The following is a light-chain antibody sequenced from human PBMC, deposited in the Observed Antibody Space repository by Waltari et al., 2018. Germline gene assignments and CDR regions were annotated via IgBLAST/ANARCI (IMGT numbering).Light chain of an antibody. V-gene: IGKV3-15*01. Sequence: EVVMTQSPATLSVSPGERATLSCRASQSLGSYLAWYHQDPGQAPRFLIYGTSTRATGIPARFSGSGSGTEFTLTITSLQSEDVAVYYCKQYNNWPITFGGGTKVQIK. J-gene: IGKJ4*01. CDR2: GTS. CDR3: KQYNNWPIT. CDR1: QSLGSY.